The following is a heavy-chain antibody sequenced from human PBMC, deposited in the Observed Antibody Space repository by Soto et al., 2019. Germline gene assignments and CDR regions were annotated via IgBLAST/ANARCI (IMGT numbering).Heavy chain of an antibody. CDR3: ARRGAYCSGGTCYHFDY. Sequence: SSVKVSCKASGYTFTTYGISWVRQAPGQGLEWMGWISTYNGNTNYEQKLQGRVTMTTDTLTSTAYMELRSLRSDDTAVYYCARRGAYCSGGTCYHFDYWGQGTLVTV. J-gene: IGHJ4*02. CDR1: GYTFTTYG. CDR2: ISTYNGNT. V-gene: IGHV1-18*04. D-gene: IGHD2-15*01.